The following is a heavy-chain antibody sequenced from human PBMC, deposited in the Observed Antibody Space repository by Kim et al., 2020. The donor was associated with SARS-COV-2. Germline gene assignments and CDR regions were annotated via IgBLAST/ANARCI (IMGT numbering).Heavy chain of an antibody. Sequence: VKGRFTISRDNSKNTLYLQMNSLRAEDTAMYYCARVTPGSGYNWVGSGAGYWGQGTPVTVSS. D-gene: IGHD5-12*01. J-gene: IGHJ4*02. CDR3: ARVTPGSGYNWVGSGAGY. V-gene: IGHV3-30*01.